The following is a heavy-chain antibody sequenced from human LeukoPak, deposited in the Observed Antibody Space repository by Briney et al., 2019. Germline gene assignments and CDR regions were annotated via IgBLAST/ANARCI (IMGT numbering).Heavy chain of an antibody. CDR1: GYTFTSYD. D-gene: IGHD1-14*01. CDR2: INPDSGGS. V-gene: IGHV1-2*02. CDR3: ARDMTGGIWARATSFDH. J-gene: IGHJ4*02. Sequence: VASVKVSCKASGYTFTSYDINWVRQATGQGPEWMGWINPDSGGSEYGQKFQGRVTFTSDTSSTTIYMEVRGLKSDDTAVYYCARDMTGGIWARATSFDHWGQGTLVTVSS.